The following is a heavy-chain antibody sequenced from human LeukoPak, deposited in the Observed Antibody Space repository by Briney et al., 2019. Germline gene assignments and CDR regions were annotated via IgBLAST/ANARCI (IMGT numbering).Heavy chain of an antibody. J-gene: IGHJ5*02. CDR2: IVVGSGNT. D-gene: IGHD3-3*01. Sequence: SVKVSCKASGFTFTSSAVQWVRQARGQRLEWIGWIVVGSGNTNYAQKFQERVTITRDMSTSTAYMELSSLRSEDTAVYYCARLYYDFWSGYHFDPWGQGTLVTVSS. V-gene: IGHV1-58*01. CDR1: GFTFTSSA. CDR3: ARLYYDFWSGYHFDP.